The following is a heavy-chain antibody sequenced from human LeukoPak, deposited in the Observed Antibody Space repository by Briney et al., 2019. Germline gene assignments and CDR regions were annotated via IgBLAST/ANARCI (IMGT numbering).Heavy chain of an antibody. J-gene: IGHJ4*02. CDR2: ISGSGGST. V-gene: IGHV3-23*01. CDR1: GFTFDDYA. Sequence: PGRSLRLSCAASGFTFDDYAMHWVRQAPGKGLEWVSAISGSGGSTYYADSVKGRFTISRDNSKNTLYLQMNSLRAEDTAVYYCAKPQGLFDYWGQGTLVTVSS. CDR3: AKPQGLFDY.